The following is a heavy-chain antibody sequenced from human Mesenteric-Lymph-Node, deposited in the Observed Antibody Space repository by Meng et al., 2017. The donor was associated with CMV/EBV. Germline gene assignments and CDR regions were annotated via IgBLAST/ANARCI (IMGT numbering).Heavy chain of an antibody. Sequence: GGSLRLSCAASGFTFSSYAMSWVRQAPGKGLGWVSGISGSGGSIYYADSVKGRFTIARDNSKNTLYLQLNSLRAEDTAVYYCARVGTSIYYFDYWGQGTLVTVSS. D-gene: IGHD6-6*01. J-gene: IGHJ4*02. CDR3: ARVGTSIYYFDY. CDR1: GFTFSSYA. CDR2: ISGSGGSI. V-gene: IGHV3-23*01.